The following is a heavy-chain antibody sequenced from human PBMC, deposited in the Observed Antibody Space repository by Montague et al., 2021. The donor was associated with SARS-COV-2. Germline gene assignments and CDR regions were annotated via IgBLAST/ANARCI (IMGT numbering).Heavy chain of an antibody. D-gene: IGHD1-1*01. V-gene: IGHV4-34*01. CDR3: ARGAPGY. CDR1: GGSFSDYH. Sequence: SETLSLTCAVYGGSFSDYHWTWIRQSPGEGLEWIGQINHCGSTKYNPSLKSRVTISIDTSTKQFSLKLTSVTAADTAVYYCARGAPGYWGQGTLVTVSS. CDR2: INHCGST. J-gene: IGHJ4*02.